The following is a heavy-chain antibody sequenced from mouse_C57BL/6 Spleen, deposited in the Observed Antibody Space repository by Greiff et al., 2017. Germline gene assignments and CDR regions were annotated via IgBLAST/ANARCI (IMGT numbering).Heavy chain of an antibody. V-gene: IGHV6-3*01. J-gene: IGHJ1*03. CDR3: TGHGGYFDV. CDR1: GFTFSNYW. Sequence: EVMLVESGGGLVQPGGSMKLSCVASGFTFSNYWMNWVRQSPEKGLEWVAQIRLKSDNYATHSAESVKGRFTISRDDSKSSVYLQMNNLRAEDTGIYYCTGHGGYFDVCGTGTTVTVSS. CDR2: IRLKSDNYAT.